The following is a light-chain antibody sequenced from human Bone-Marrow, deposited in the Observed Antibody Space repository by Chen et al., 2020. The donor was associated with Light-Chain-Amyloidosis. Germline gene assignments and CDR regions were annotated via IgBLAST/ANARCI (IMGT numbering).Light chain of an antibody. CDR2: RNN. V-gene: IGLV10-54*04. J-gene: IGLJ3*02. CDR3: SAWDSSLSAPV. Sequence: QAGLPQPPSVSTGLRQTATLTCTGNSNNVGNQGAAWLQQHQGHPPKLLSYRNNNRPSGISERFSASRSGNTASLTITGLQPEDEADYYCSAWDSSLSAPVFGGGTKLTVL. CDR1: SNNVGNQG.